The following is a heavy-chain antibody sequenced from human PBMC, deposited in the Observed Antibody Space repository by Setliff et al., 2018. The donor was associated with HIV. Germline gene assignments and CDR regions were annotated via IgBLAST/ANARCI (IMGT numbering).Heavy chain of an antibody. Sequence: KPSETLSLTCTVSGGSISSHFWSWIRQPPGKGLEWIGSIYYSGSTNYNPSLKSRVTISVVTSKNQFSLKLSSVTAADTAVYYCARGPLYYDYVWGTPFPFDYWGQGTLVTVSS. D-gene: IGHD3-16*01. CDR1: GGSISSHF. CDR3: ARGPLYYDYVWGTPFPFDY. V-gene: IGHV4-59*11. J-gene: IGHJ4*02. CDR2: IYYSGST.